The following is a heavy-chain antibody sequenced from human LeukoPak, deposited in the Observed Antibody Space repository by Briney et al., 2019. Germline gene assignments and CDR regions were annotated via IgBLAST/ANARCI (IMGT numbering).Heavy chain of an antibody. J-gene: IGHJ4*02. CDR2: ISWNSGSI. V-gene: IGHV3-9*01. D-gene: IGHD1-26*01. Sequence: PGGSLRLSCAASGFTFDDYAMHWVRQAPGKGLEWVSGISWNSGSIGYADSVKGRFTISRDNAKNSLYLQMNSLRAEDTALYYCAKAVVGATGYGYYFDYWGQGTLVTVSS. CDR1: GFTFDDYA. CDR3: AKAVVGATGYGYYFDY.